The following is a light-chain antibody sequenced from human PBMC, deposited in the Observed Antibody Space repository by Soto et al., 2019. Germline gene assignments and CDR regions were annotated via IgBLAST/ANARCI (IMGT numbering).Light chain of an antibody. Sequence: EIVLTQSPATLSLSPGERATLSCRASQSVSSYLARYQQKPGQAPRLLMYEASNRATGIPARFSGGGSGTDFTLTISSLEPEDFAVYYCQQRSDWPWTFGQGTKVEIK. V-gene: IGKV3-11*01. J-gene: IGKJ1*01. CDR3: QQRSDWPWT. CDR1: QSVSSY. CDR2: EAS.